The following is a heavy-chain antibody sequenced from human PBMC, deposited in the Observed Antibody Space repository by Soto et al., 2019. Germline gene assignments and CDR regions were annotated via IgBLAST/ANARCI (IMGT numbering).Heavy chain of an antibody. V-gene: IGHV1-46*01. CDR2: INGNGDST. CDR3: ARERDFGELSYDL. J-gene: IGHJ5*02. D-gene: IGHD3-10*01. CDR1: GFPLARYY. Sequence: QVRLVQSGPELKDPGASVRISCTPFGFPLARYYIHWVRQAHGQGPEWIGYINGNGDSTAYSQKFKGRVTITIGSMELSSLRSDDAAMYYCARERDFGELSYDLWGQGTLVTVSS.